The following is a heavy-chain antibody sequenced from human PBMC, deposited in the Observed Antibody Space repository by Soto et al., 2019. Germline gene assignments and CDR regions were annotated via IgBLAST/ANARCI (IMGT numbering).Heavy chain of an antibody. D-gene: IGHD2-15*01. CDR1: GFIFSSFA. V-gene: IGHV3-23*01. Sequence: WGSLRLSCAASGFIFSSFAMNWVRQAPGKGLEWVSAISVSGGSTYYADSVKGRFTISRDNSKNTLFLQMNSLRAEDTAIYYCAKKKLLAVLAASADDASHIWGEETKVTFSS. J-gene: IGHJ3*02. CDR3: AKKKLLAVLAASADDASHI. CDR2: ISVSGGST.